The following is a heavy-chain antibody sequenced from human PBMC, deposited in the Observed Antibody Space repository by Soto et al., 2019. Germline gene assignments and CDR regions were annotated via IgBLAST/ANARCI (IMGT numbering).Heavy chain of an antibody. Sequence: ASVKVSFKASGYTFTSYYMHWVRQAPGQGLERMGIINPSGGSTSYAQKFQGRVTMTRDTSTSTVYMELSSLRSEDTAVYYCSRENQLLPFDYWGQGTLVTVSS. CDR3: SRENQLLPFDY. J-gene: IGHJ4*02. V-gene: IGHV1-46*01. CDR2: INPSGGST. CDR1: GYTFTSYY. D-gene: IGHD2-2*01.